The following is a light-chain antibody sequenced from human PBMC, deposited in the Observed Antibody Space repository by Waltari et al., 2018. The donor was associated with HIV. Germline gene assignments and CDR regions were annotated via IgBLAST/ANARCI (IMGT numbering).Light chain of an antibody. V-gene: IGKV1-9*01. CDR2: SAS. J-gene: IGKJ4*01. Sequence: DIQLTQSPSILSASVGDRVTITCRTSQGISSYLAWYQQKPGKAPKLLIYSASTLQSGVPSRFSGSGSGTEFTLTISSLHPEDFATYYCQQLESYTQISFGGGTKVGIK. CDR3: QQLESYTQIS. CDR1: QGISSY.